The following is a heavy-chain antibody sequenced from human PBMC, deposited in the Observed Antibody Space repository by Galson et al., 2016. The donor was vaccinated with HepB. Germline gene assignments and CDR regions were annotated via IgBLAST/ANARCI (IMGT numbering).Heavy chain of an antibody. CDR1: GFTFSSVW. Sequence: SLRLSCATSGFTFSSVWMSWVRQAPGKGLEWVASIKPDGSEKYYVDSLKGRFTISRDNAKNSLYLQMNSLSAEDTAVYYSAQYYYDTSGFVEYFQQWGQGTRVTVSS. CDR2: IKPDGSEK. V-gene: IGHV3-7*03. J-gene: IGHJ1*01. CDR3: AQYYYDTSGFVEYFQQ. D-gene: IGHD3-22*01.